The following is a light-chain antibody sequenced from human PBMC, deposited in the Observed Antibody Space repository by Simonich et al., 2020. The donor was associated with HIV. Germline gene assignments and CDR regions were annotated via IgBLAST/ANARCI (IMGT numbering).Light chain of an antibody. CDR3: CSYAGSYWV. J-gene: IGLJ3*02. Sequence: QSALTQPRSVSGSPGQSVTISCTGTSSDVGGYNYVSWYQKHPGKAPKLMIYDVSKRPAGVPNRFSGSKSGNTASLTISGLQAEDEADYYCCSYAGSYWVFGGGTKLTVL. V-gene: IGLV2-11*01. CDR1: SSDVGGYNY. CDR2: DVS.